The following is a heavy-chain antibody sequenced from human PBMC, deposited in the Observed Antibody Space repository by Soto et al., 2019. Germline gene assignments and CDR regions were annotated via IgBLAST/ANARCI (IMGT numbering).Heavy chain of an antibody. J-gene: IGHJ4*02. CDR2: IWYDGSNK. V-gene: IGHV3-33*01. CDR1: GFTFSSYG. D-gene: IGHD4-17*01. Sequence: QVQLVESGGGVVQPGRSLRLSCAASGFTFSSYGMHWVRQAPGKGLEWVAVIWYDGSNKYYADSVKGRFTISRDNSKNALYLQMNSLRAEDTAVYYCARGGDGDDEYSFGYWGQGTLVNVYS. CDR3: ARGGDGDDEYSFGY.